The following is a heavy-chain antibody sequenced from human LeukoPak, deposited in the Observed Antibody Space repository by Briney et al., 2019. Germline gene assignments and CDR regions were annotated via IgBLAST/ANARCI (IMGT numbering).Heavy chain of an antibody. CDR3: ARDHYAFITGAPFRFDH. CDR1: GYTFTSYG. D-gene: IGHD1-20*01. V-gene: IGHV1-18*01. J-gene: IGHJ5*02. Sequence: GASVKVSCKASGYTFTSYGISWVRQAPGQGLEWMGWISAYNGNTNYAQKLQCRVTMTTDTSTSTAYMELRSLRSDDTAVYYCARDHYAFITGAPFRFDHWGQGTLVTVSS. CDR2: ISAYNGNT.